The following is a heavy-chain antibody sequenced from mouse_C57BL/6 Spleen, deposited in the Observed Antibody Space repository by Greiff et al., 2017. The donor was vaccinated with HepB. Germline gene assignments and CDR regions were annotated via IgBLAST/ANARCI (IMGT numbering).Heavy chain of an antibody. V-gene: IGHV1-77*01. CDR3: AREDYSNYEGDAMDY. Sequence: QVHVKQSGAELVKPGASVKISCKASGYTFTDYYINWVKQRPGQGLEWIGKIGPGSGSTYYNEKFKGKATLTADKSSSTAYMQLSSLTSEDSAVYFCAREDYSNYEGDAMDYWGQGTSVTVSS. D-gene: IGHD2-5*01. CDR1: GYTFTDYY. CDR2: IGPGSGST. J-gene: IGHJ4*01.